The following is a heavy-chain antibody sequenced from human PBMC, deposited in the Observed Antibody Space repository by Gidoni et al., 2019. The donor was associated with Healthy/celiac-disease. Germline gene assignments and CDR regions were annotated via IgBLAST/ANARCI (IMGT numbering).Heavy chain of an antibody. D-gene: IGHD4-17*01. CDR2: INHSGST. CDR3: ARDNYGDYGGVFDY. CDR1: GGSFSGYY. V-gene: IGHV4-34*01. J-gene: IGHJ4*02. Sequence: QVQLQQWGAGLLKPSETLSLTCAVYGGSFSGYYWSWIRQPPGKGLEWIGEINHSGSTNYNPSLKSRVTISVDTSKNQFSLKLSSVTAADTAVYYCARDNYGDYGGVFDYWGQGTLVTVSS.